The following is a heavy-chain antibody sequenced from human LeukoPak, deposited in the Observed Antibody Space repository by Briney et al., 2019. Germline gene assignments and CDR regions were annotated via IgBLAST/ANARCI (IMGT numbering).Heavy chain of an antibody. D-gene: IGHD2/OR15-2a*01. CDR1: GGSFSGYQ. CDR2: INPSGRT. CDR3: ARALTFPDFYYYMDV. Sequence: SETLSLSCAVHGGSFSGYQWTWVRQSPGMGLEWIGEINPSGRTNYNPSLKSRVIISVDTSKNQFSLRLSSGTAADTAIYYCARALTFPDFYYYMDVWGEGTTVTVSS. J-gene: IGHJ6*03. V-gene: IGHV4-34*01.